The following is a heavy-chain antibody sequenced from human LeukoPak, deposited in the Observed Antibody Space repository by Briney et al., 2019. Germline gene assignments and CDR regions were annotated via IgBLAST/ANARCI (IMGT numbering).Heavy chain of an antibody. D-gene: IGHD6-13*01. V-gene: IGHV3-53*01. CDR2: IYSGGST. Sequence: GGSLRLSCAASGFTVSSNYMSWVRQAPGKGLEWVSVIYSGGSTYYADSVKGRFTISRDNSKNTLYLQMNSLRAEDTAVYYCARGDSSSSWYYYFDYWGQGTLVTVSS. J-gene: IGHJ4*02. CDR1: GFTVSSNY. CDR3: ARGDSSSSWYYYFDY.